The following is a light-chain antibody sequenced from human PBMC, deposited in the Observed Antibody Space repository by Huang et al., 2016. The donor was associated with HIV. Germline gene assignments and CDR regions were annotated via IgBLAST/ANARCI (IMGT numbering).Light chain of an antibody. CDR1: QGVHNSY. CDR3: QQYGTLPYT. Sequence: EIVLTQSPVTLSLSPGEGASLSCRASQGVHNSYLAWYQQKPGQAPMLLIFGASNRATGVPHRFRGSESGTDFTLTISGLDPEDFAVYYCQQYGTLPYTFGQGTKLEI. CDR2: GAS. V-gene: IGKV3-20*01. J-gene: IGKJ2*01.